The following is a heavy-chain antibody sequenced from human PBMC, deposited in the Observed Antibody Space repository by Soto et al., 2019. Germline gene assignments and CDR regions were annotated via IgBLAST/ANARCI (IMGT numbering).Heavy chain of an antibody. D-gene: IGHD3-3*01. CDR2: ISYDGSNK. CDR3: ARELYDFWSGYGY. V-gene: IGHV3-30-3*01. Sequence: QVQLVESGGGVVQPGRSLRLSCAASGFTFSSYAMHWVRQAPGKGLEWVAVISYDGSNKYYADSVKGRFTISRDNSKNTLYLQMNSLRAEDTDVYYCARELYDFWSGYGYWGQGTLVTVSS. J-gene: IGHJ4*02. CDR1: GFTFSSYA.